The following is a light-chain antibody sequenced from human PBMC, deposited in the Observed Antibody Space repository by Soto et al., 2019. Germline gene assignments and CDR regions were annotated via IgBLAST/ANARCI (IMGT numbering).Light chain of an antibody. V-gene: IGLV2-14*01. CDR1: SSDGGGYNY. CDR3: SSYTGNNTPYV. Sequence: QCVLTQPASVTGSHGQSITIFYTGTSSDGGGYNYVSWYQQHPGKAPKLMIYEVSNRPSGVSHRFSGSKSGNTASLTISGLQAEDEADYYCSSYTGNNTPYVFGTGTKVTVL. J-gene: IGLJ1*01. CDR2: EVS.